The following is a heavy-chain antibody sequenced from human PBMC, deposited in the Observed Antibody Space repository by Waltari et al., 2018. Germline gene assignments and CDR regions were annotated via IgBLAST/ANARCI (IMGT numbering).Heavy chain of an antibody. Sequence: QVQLVQSGAEVKKPGASVKVSCKVSGYTLTELSMHWVRQAPGKRLEWMGGFDPEDGETIYAQKFQGRVTMTEDTSTDTAYMELSSLRSEDTAVYYCARLGGGDCCDYYYYGMDVWGQGTTVTVSS. J-gene: IGHJ6*02. D-gene: IGHD2-21*01. V-gene: IGHV1-24*01. CDR1: GYTLTELS. CDR2: FDPEDGET. CDR3: ARLGGGDCCDYYYYGMDV.